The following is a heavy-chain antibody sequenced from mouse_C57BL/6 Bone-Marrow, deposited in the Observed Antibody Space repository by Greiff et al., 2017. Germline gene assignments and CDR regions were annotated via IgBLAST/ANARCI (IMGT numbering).Heavy chain of an antibody. CDR2: IDPSDSYT. J-gene: IGHJ2*01. V-gene: IGHV1-50*01. D-gene: IGHD1-1*01. CDR3: ARSITTVPYFDY. Sequence: QVQLQQPGAELVKPGASVKLSCKASGYTFTSYWMQWVKQRPGQGLEWIGEIDPSDSYTNYNQKFKGKATLTVDTSSITAYMQLSSLTSEDSAVYYCARSITTVPYFDYWGQGTTLTVSS. CDR1: GYTFTSYW.